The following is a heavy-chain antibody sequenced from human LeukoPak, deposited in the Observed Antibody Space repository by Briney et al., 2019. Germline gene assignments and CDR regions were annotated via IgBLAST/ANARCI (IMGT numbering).Heavy chain of an antibody. Sequence: PGGSLRLSCAASGFTFSSYWMSWVRQAPGKGLEWVANIKQDGSEKYYVDSVKGRLTISRDNAKNSLYLQMNSLRAEDTAVYYCARVFRLEYYYYYMDVWGKGTTVTVSS. CDR3: ARVFRLEYYYYYMDV. CDR1: GFTFSSYW. D-gene: IGHD1-1*01. CDR2: IKQDGSEK. J-gene: IGHJ6*03. V-gene: IGHV3-7*01.